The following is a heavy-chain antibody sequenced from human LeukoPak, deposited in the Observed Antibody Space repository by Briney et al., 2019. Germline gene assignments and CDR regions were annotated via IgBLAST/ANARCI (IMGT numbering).Heavy chain of an antibody. CDR3: ARVSEYDIPSDP. D-gene: IGHD6-6*01. V-gene: IGHV1-18*01. CDR2: ISAYNGST. Sequence: ASVKVSCKASGYTFTSYGISWVRQAPGQGLEWMGWISAYNGSTNYAQKLQGRVTMTTDTSTSTAYMELRSLRSDDTAVYYCARVSEYDIPSDPWGQGTLVTVSS. CDR1: GYTFTSYG. J-gene: IGHJ5*02.